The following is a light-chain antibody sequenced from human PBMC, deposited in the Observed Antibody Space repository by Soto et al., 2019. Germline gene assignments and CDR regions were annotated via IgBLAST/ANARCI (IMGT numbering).Light chain of an antibody. CDR1: SSDVGGYDY. J-gene: IGLJ2*01. Sequence: QSVLTQPPSASGSPGQSVTISCTGTSSDVGGYDYDSWYQQQPGKAPKLMIYEVSKRPSGVPDRFSGSKSGNTASLTVSGLQAEDESDYYYSSYAGRNNFVVFGGGTKLTVL. V-gene: IGLV2-8*01. CDR3: SSYAGRNNFVV. CDR2: EVS.